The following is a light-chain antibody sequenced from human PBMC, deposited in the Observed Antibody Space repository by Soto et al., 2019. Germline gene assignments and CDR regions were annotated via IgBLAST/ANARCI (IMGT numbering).Light chain of an antibody. CDR1: RSVSSSY. V-gene: IGKV3-20*01. CDR2: GTS. J-gene: IGKJ1*01. CDR3: QQYGSSSST. Sequence: ENVLAEIPWPPSSSAWGKDNPSFRAIRSVSSSYLAWYQQKHGQAPRLLIYGTSSRATAIPDRFSGSGSGTDFTLTISRLEPEDFAVYYCQQYGSSSSTFGQGTKVDIK.